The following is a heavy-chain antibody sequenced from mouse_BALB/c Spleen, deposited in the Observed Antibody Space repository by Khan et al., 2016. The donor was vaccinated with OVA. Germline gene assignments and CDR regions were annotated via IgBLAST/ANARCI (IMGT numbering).Heavy chain of an antibody. V-gene: IGHV2-9*02. CDR2: IWAGGGT. Sequence: QVQLKESGPGLVAPSQSLSITCTVSGFTLTSYGVHWVSQPPGKGLEWLGVIWAGGGTNNNSALLYRLSISKDNSKSQVFLKMNSLQTDDTAMYYCARLEDMWGQGTTLTVSS. J-gene: IGHJ2*01. CDR1: GFTLTSYG. CDR3: ARLEDM.